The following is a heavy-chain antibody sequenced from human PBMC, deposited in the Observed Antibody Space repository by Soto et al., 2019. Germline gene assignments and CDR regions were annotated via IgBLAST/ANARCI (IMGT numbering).Heavy chain of an antibody. CDR3: ARGKGSFVY. CDR2: INQSGST. V-gene: IGHV4-34*01. J-gene: IGHJ4*02. Sequence: QVQLQQWGAGLLKPSETLSLTCAVYGGSFSGYYWSWLRQPPGKGLEWIGKINQSGSTNYNPSLKSRVTIALDTSKNQCSLKLSSVTAADMAVYYCARGKGSFVYWGEGTLVTVSS. CDR1: GGSFSGYY. D-gene: IGHD2-15*01.